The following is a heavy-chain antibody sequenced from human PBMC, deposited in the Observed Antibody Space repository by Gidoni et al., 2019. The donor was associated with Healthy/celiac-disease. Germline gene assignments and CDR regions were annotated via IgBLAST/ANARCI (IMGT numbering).Heavy chain of an antibody. Sequence: QVQLVQSGAEVKKPGSSVKVSCKASGGHFSRYAISWVRQAPGQGLEWMGRIIPILGIANYAQKFQGRVTITADKSTSTAYMELSSLRSEDTAVYYCARDLTMVRGGKRGYFDYWGQGTLVTVSS. J-gene: IGHJ4*02. V-gene: IGHV1-69*04. CDR3: ARDLTMVRGGKRGYFDY. CDR1: GGHFSRYA. D-gene: IGHD3-10*01. CDR2: IIPILGIA.